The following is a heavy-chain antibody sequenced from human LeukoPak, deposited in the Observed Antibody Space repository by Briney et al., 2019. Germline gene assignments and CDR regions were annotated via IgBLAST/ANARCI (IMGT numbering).Heavy chain of an antibody. D-gene: IGHD3-9*01. CDR2: IYYSGST. V-gene: IGHV4-39*07. CDR1: DGSISSRNYY. Sequence: SETLSLTCTVSDGSISSRNYYWGWIRQPPGKGLEWIGTIYYSGSTYYTPSLKSLVTISVDKSKNQFSLKLSAVTAADTAVYYCARGPLGDYDVLTGYFDYWGQGTLVTVSS. J-gene: IGHJ4*02. CDR3: ARGPLGDYDVLTGYFDY.